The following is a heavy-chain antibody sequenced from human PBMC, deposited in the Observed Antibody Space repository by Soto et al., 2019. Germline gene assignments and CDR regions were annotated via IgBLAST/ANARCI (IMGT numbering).Heavy chain of an antibody. D-gene: IGHD1-7*01. V-gene: IGHV4-4*02. J-gene: IGHJ4*02. Sequence: SETLSLTCAVSGGSFTSNNWWTWVRQPPGQGLEWIGEIYRTGSTNYNPSLKSRVTISLDKSENQFSLKVTSLTAADTAVYYCARRGPGTSVDYCGQGTLVTVSS. CDR2: IYRTGST. CDR3: ARRGPGTSVDY. CDR1: GGSFTSNNW.